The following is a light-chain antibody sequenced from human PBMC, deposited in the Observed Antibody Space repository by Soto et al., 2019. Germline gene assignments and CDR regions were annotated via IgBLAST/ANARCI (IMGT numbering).Light chain of an antibody. CDR1: SNDIGGYNY. CDR2: EVS. Sequence: QSALTQPASVSGSPGQSITISCTGTSNDIGGYNYVSWLQQHPGEAPKLIIYEVSNRPSGVSNRFSGSKSGNTASLTITGLQPEDEASYYCSSYTSSSTPYVVFGGGTKLTVL. J-gene: IGLJ2*01. CDR3: SSYTSSSTPYVV. V-gene: IGLV2-14*01.